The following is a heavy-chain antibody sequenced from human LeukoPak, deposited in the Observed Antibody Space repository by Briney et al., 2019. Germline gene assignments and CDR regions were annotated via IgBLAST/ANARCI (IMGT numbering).Heavy chain of an antibody. CDR2: MNPNSGNT. D-gene: IGHD3-16*02. Sequence: ASVKVSCKASGGTFSSYAINWVRQATEQGLEWMGWMNPNSGNTGYAQKFQGRVTMTRNTSISTAYMELSSLRSEDTAVYYCARSTHMITFGGVIVKEASWFDPWGQGTLVTVSS. CDR3: ARSTHMITFGGVIVKEASWFDP. V-gene: IGHV1-8*02. J-gene: IGHJ5*02. CDR1: GGTFSSYA.